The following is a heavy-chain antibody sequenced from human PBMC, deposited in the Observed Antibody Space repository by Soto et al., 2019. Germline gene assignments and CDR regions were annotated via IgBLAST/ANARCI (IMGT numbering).Heavy chain of an antibody. CDR3: VRGGSCTNGVCSVFDY. V-gene: IGHV4-31*03. CDR2: ITYSGNT. J-gene: IGHJ4*02. CDR1: GGSVCNVGYD. Sequence: TLGRSSPVSGGSVCNVGYDWSWIRQHPGKGLEWIGYITYSGNTYYNPSLGSRVTMSADTSKNQFSLKLSSVTAADTAVYFCVRGGSCTNGVCSVFDYWGQGSMGTVS. D-gene: IGHD2-8*01.